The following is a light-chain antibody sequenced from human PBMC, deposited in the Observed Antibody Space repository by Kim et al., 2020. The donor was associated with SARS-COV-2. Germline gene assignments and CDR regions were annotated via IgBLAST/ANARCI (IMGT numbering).Light chain of an antibody. CDR3: QVWDSSSDHPVV. J-gene: IGLJ2*01. Sequence: PGKTARITCGENNIGSKSVHWYQQKPGQAPVLVIYYDSDRPSGIPERLSGSNSGNTATLTISRGEAGDEADYYCQVWDSSSDHPVVFGGGTQLTVL. CDR2: YDS. CDR1: NIGSKS. V-gene: IGLV3-21*04.